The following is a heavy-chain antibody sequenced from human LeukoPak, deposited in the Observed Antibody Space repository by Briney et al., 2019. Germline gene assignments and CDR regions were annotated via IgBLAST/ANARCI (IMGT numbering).Heavy chain of an antibody. CDR1: GFTFSSYA. D-gene: IGHD3-10*01. J-gene: IGHJ5*02. CDR2: ISYYGSNK. V-gene: IGHV3-30-3*01. CDR3: ARAPKAYYYGSGSYSNWFDA. Sequence: GGSRRLSCAASGFTFSSYAMHWVRHAPGKGLEWVAVISYYGSNKYYADSVKGRFTISRDNSKNTLYLQMNSLRAEDTAVYYCARAPKAYYYGSGSYSNWFDAWGQGTLVTVSS.